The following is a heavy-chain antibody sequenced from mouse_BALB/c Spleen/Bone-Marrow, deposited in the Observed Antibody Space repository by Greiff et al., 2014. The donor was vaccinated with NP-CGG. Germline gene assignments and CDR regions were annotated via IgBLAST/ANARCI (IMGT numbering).Heavy chain of an antibody. CDR3: ARNGNYGAWFAY. Sequence: QLQQSXAELVKPGASVKLSCTASGFNIKDTYMHWVKQRPEQGLEWIGRIDPANGNTKYDPKFQGKATITADTSSNTAYLQLSSLTSEDTAVYYCARNGNYGAWFAYWGQGTLVTVSA. D-gene: IGHD2-1*01. CDR1: GFNIKDTY. J-gene: IGHJ3*01. V-gene: IGHV14-3*02. CDR2: IDPANGNT.